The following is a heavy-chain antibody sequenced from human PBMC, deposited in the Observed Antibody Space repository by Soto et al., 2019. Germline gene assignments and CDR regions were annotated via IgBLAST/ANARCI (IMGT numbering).Heavy chain of an antibody. V-gene: IGHV4-34*01. CDR3: ARGLILWFGELSRRGGYYYYMDV. Sequence: QVQLQQWGAGLLKPSETLSLTCAVYGGSFSGYQWTWIRQTPGKGLEWLGEINDSGNINYNPSLKSLVTILVYTAKKQISLQLSSVTAADTAVYYCARGLILWFGELSRRGGYYYYMDVWGKGNTVTVSS. D-gene: IGHD3-10*01. J-gene: IGHJ6*03. CDR1: GGSFSGYQ. CDR2: INDSGNI.